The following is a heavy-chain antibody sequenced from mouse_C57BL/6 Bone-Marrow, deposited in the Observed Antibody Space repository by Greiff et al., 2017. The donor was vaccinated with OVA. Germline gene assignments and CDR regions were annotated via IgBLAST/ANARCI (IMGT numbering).Heavy chain of an antibody. Sequence: DVKLVESGGGLVKPGGSLKLSCAASGFTFSSYTMSWVRQTPEKRLEWVATISGGGGNTYYPDSVKGRFTISRDNAKNTLYLQMSSLRSEDTALYYCESTMVTTGKSWFAYWGQGTLVTVSA. V-gene: IGHV5-9*01. CDR3: ESTMVTTGKSWFAY. CDR1: GFTFSSYT. CDR2: ISGGGGNT. J-gene: IGHJ3*01. D-gene: IGHD2-2*01.